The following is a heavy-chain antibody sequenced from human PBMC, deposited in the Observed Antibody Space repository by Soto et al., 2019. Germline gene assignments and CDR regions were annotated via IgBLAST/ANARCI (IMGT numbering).Heavy chain of an antibody. CDR3: ARGRNYDILTGYYKAPLGAFDI. CDR2: ISGNGGST. CDR1: GFTFSSYA. D-gene: IGHD3-9*01. V-gene: IGHV3-23*01. Sequence: GGSLRLSCAASGFTFSSYAMSWVRQAPGKGLGWVSAISGNGGSTYYADSVKGRFTISRDNSKNTLYLQMNSLRAEDTAVYYCARGRNYDILTGYYKAPLGAFDIWGQGTMVTVSS. J-gene: IGHJ3*02.